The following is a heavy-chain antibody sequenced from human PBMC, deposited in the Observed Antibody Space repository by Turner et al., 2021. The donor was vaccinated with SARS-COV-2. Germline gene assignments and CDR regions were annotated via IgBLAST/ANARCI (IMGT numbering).Heavy chain of an antibody. D-gene: IGHD2-8*01. J-gene: IGHJ6*02. V-gene: IGHV3-30*04. Sequence: QVQLVESGGGVVQPGRSLRLSCSASGFTFISYAMHWVRQAPGKGLEWVAVISYDGSNKYYADSVKGRFTISRDNSKNTLYLQMNSLRAEDTAVYYCARDSPYCTNGVCYTSYYGMDVWGQGTTVTVSS. CDR1: GFTFISYA. CDR3: ARDSPYCTNGVCYTSYYGMDV. CDR2: ISYDGSNK.